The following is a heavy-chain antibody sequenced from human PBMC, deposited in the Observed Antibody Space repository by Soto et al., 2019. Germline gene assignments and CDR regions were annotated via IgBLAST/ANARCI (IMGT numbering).Heavy chain of an antibody. CDR3: ARHKDTSSRYLLLDY. Sequence: QLQLQESGPGLVKPWETLSLTCTVSGGSINSGGHYWGWIRQPPGKGLEWIGNIFYRGNTYYNPSLRSRVTISVDTSKNQFSLKLTSLTAADTAVYYCARHKDTSSRYLLLDYWGQGSLVTVS. D-gene: IGHD2-2*01. J-gene: IGHJ4*02. CDR2: IFYRGNT. CDR1: GGSINSGGHY. V-gene: IGHV4-39*01.